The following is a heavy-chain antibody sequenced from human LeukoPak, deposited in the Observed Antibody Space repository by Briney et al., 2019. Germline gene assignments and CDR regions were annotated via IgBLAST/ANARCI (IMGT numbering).Heavy chain of an antibody. Sequence: TGGSLRLSCAASGFTFSDYYMSWIRQAPGKGLEWVSYISKTLTTIYYADSVRGRFTISRDNSKNTLYLQMNSLRAEDTAVYYCAKELVLLWFGESYDAFDIWGQGTMVTVSS. CDR2: ISKTLTTI. J-gene: IGHJ3*02. CDR3: AKELVLLWFGESYDAFDI. V-gene: IGHV3-11*01. CDR1: GFTFSDYY. D-gene: IGHD3-10*01.